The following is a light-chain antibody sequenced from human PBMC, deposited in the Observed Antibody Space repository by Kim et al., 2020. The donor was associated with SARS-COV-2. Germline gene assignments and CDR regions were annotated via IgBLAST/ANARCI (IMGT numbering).Light chain of an antibody. J-gene: IGKJ2*01. Sequence: DIVMTKCPDSLAVSLDERATINCSSSQSVLHSSNINNYLAWYQQKPGQPPKLLIYWASTRESGVPDRFSGSGSGSDLTLTISSLQAEDVAVYYCQQYYSTPYTFGQGTKLEI. V-gene: IGKV4-1*01. CDR3: QQYYSTPYT. CDR2: WAS. CDR1: QSVLHSSNINNY.